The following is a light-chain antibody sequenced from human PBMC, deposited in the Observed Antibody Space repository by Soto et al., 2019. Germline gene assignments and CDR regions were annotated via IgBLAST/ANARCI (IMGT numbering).Light chain of an antibody. J-gene: IGLJ2*01. CDR2: EDD. CDR3: QSYDSSNVV. CDR1: SGTIVSNF. Sequence: NFMLPQPHSVSESPGKTVTISCTRSSGTIVSNFVQWFQQRPGSVPTAVIFEDDQRPSGVPDRFSGSIDSSSNSASLTISGLKTEDEADYYCQSYDSSNVVFGGGTKVTVL. V-gene: IGLV6-57*04.